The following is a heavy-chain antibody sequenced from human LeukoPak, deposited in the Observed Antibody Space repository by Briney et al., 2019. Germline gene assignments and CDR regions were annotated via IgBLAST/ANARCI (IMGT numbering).Heavy chain of an antibody. V-gene: IGHV5-10-1*01. CDR1: GYTFSKYW. CDR3: ARLPWGDAGDYFYYSMDV. CDR2: IDPSDSYT. D-gene: IGHD3-16*01. Sequence: GESLTISCKGSGYTFSKYWLNWVRQMPGKGLEWMGRIDPSDSYTYYSPSFQGHVTISADRSLSTAYLQWTSLQASDTAIYYCARLPWGDAGDYFYYSMDVRGKGTTVTVSS. J-gene: IGHJ6*04.